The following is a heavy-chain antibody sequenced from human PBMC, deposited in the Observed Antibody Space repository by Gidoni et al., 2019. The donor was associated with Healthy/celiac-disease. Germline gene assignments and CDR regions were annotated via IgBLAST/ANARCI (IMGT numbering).Heavy chain of an antibody. CDR3: ARDRVYSYALDY. J-gene: IGHJ4*02. CDR1: GFTFSSYS. CDR2: ISSSSSYI. Sequence: EVQLVESGGGLVKPGGSLRLSCAASGFTFSSYSMNWVRQAPGKGLEWVSSISSSSSYIYYADSVKGRFTISRDNAKNSLYLQMNSLRAEDTAVYYCARDRVYSYALDYWGQGTLVTVSS. D-gene: IGHD5-18*01. V-gene: IGHV3-21*01.